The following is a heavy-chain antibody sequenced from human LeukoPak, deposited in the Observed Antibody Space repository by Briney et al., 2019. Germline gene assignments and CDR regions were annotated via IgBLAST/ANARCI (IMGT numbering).Heavy chain of an antibody. Sequence: GGSLILSCAASGFTFSHYYMTWVRQAPGKGLEWVSSISGSSGYIFYADSVKGRFTISRDNAKNSLYLQMNSLRAEDTAVYYCGRDLPTVTSIDYWGQGTLVTVSS. J-gene: IGHJ4*02. D-gene: IGHD4-17*01. CDR3: GRDLPTVTSIDY. CDR2: ISGSSGYI. V-gene: IGHV3-21*06. CDR1: GFTFSHYY.